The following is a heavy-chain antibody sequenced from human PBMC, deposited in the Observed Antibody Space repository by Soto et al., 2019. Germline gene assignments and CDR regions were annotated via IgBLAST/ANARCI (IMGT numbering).Heavy chain of an antibody. CDR1: GGSISSYY. Sequence: SETLSLTCTVSGGSISSYYWSWIRQPPGKGLEWIGYIYYSGSTNYNPSLKSRVTISVDTSKNQFSLKLSSVTAADTAVYYCAGTTVTPIMDYWGQGTLVTVSS. J-gene: IGHJ4*02. CDR3: AGTTVTPIMDY. CDR2: IYYSGST. V-gene: IGHV4-59*08. D-gene: IGHD4-17*01.